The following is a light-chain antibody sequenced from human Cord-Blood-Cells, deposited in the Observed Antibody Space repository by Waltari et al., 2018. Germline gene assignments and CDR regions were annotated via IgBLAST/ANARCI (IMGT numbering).Light chain of an antibody. Sequence: SSELTQDPAVSVALGQTVRIPCQGDSLRSYYASWDQQKPGQAPVLVIYGKNNRPSGIPDRFSGSSSGNTASLTITGAQAEDEADYYCNSRDSSGNHVVFGGGTKLTVL. CDR1: SLRSYY. V-gene: IGLV3-19*01. CDR2: GKN. J-gene: IGLJ2*01. CDR3: NSRDSSGNHVV.